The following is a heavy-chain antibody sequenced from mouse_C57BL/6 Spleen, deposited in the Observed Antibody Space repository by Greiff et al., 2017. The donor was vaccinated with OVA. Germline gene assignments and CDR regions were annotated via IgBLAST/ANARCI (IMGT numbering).Heavy chain of an antibody. J-gene: IGHJ1*03. CDR1: GYSFTDYN. CDR2: INPNYGTT. Sequence: EVKLQESGPELVKPGASVKISCKASGYSFTDYNMNWVKQSNGKSLEWIGVINPNYGTTSYNQKFKGKATLTVDQSSSTAYMQLNSLTSEDSAVYYCARMGDYDERLWYFDVWGTGTTVTVSS. D-gene: IGHD2-4*01. V-gene: IGHV1-39*01. CDR3: ARMGDYDERLWYFDV.